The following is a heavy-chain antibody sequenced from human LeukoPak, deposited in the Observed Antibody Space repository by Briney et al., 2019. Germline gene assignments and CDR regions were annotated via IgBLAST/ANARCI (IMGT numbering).Heavy chain of an antibody. J-gene: IGHJ4*02. CDR1: GFTFDDYG. V-gene: IGHV3-20*04. CDR3: ARRVVATGYYFDY. CDR2: INWNGGST. D-gene: IGHD5-12*01. Sequence: PGGSLRLSCAASGFTFDDYGMSWVRQAPGEGLEWVSGINWNGGSTGYADSVKGRFTISRGYAKNSLYLQMNSLRAEDTALYYCARRVVATGYYFDYWGQGTLVTVSS.